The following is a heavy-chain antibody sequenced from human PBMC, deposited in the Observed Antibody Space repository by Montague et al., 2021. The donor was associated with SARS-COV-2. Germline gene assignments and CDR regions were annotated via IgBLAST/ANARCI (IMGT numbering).Heavy chain of an antibody. D-gene: IGHD3-9*01. Sequence: PALVNPTQTLTLTCTFSGFSLSTSGMCVSWIRQPPGKALEWLALIDWDDDKYYSTSLKTRLTISKDTSKNQVVLTMTNMDPVDTATYYCARMMYDILTGYYIGFDYWGQGTLVTVSS. J-gene: IGHJ4*02. V-gene: IGHV2-70*01. CDR2: IDWDDDK. CDR3: ARMMYDILTGYYIGFDY. CDR1: GFSLSTSGMC.